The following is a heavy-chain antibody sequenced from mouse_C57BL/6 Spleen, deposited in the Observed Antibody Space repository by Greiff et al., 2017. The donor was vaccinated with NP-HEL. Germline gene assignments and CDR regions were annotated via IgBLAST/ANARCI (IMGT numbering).Heavy chain of an antibody. CDR3: ARGEIYDGYSYFDY. V-gene: IGHV1-7*01. Sequence: QVQLQPSVAELAKPGASVTLSCTSSGYTFTSYWLHCLKQRPGQGLEWIGYINPSSGYTKYNQKFKDKATLTADKSSSTAYMQLSSLTYEDSAVYYCARGEIYDGYSYFDYWGQGTTLTVSS. D-gene: IGHD2-3*01. CDR1: GYTFTSYW. J-gene: IGHJ2*01. CDR2: INPSSGYT.